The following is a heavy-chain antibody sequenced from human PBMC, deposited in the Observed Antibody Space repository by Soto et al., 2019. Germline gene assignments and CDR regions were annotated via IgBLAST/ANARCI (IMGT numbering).Heavy chain of an antibody. CDR3: AKEYYYDPSGPYSDLYFDS. Sequence: GGSLRLSCAASGFTFDTYVLSWVRQSPGKGLEWVASISGSGITTFYAESVRGRFIISRDNSNNSVFLQMAGLRAEDTAIYYCAKEYYYDPSGPYSDLYFDSWGQGTLVTVSS. CDR1: GFTFDTYV. J-gene: IGHJ4*02. CDR2: ISGSGITT. V-gene: IGHV3-23*01. D-gene: IGHD3-22*01.